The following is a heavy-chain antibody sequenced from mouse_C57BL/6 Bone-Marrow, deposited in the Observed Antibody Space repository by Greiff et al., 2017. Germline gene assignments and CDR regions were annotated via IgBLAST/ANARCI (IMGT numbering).Heavy chain of an antibody. CDR1: GYTFTSYW. CDR3: APLYYDYILDY. V-gene: IGHV1-59*01. J-gene: IGHJ2*01. CDR2: IDPSDSYT. Sequence: QVQLQQPGAELVRPGTSVKLSCKASGYTFTSYWMHWVKQRPGQGLEWIGVIDPSDSYTNYNQKFKGKATLTVDTSSSTAYMQLSSLTSEDSAVYYWAPLYYDYILDYWGQGTTLTVSS. D-gene: IGHD2-4*01.